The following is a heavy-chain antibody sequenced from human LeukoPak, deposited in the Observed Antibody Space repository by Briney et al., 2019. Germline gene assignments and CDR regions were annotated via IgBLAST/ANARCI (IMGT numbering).Heavy chain of an antibody. V-gene: IGHV3-64*01. Sequence: GGSLRLSCAASGFIFSNYALHWVRQAPGKGLEYVSAISTNGGSTDYANSVKGRFTISRDNSKNTLYLQMGSLRTEDMAVYYCARVLGSYPLRPVDYWGQGILVSVSS. CDR3: ARVLGSYPLRPVDY. CDR1: GFIFSNYA. J-gene: IGHJ4*02. CDR2: ISTNGGST. D-gene: IGHD1-26*01.